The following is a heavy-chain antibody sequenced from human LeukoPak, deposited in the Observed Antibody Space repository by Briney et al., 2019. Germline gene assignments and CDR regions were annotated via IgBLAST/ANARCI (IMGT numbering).Heavy chain of an antibody. J-gene: IGHJ4*02. V-gene: IGHV4-39*01. Sequence: TPSETLSLTCTVSGGSISSSTYYWGWIRQPPGKGLEWIGTIYYSGSTYYNPSLKSRVTISVDTSKNQFSLKLSSVTAADTAVYYCARQDTAMEKNDYWGQGTLVTVSS. D-gene: IGHD5-18*01. CDR2: IYYSGST. CDR3: ARQDTAMEKNDY. CDR1: GGSISSSTYY.